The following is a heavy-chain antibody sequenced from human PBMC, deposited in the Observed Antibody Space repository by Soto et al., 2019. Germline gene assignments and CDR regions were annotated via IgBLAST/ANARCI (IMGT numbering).Heavy chain of an antibody. D-gene: IGHD5-18*01. Sequence: QVQLQESGPGLVKPSQTLSLTCTVSGDSISSNNNYWSWIRQPPGEGLEWIGFISYSGTTSYSPSLKSRVAISLDTSKNQFALSLRSVTAAATAVYYCARGRGYSYGLDPWGQGTLVTVSS. V-gene: IGHV4-30-4*01. J-gene: IGHJ5*02. CDR1: GDSISSNNNY. CDR2: ISYSGTT. CDR3: ARGRGYSYGLDP.